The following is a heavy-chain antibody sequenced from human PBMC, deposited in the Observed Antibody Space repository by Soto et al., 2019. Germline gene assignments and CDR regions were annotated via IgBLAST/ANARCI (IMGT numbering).Heavy chain of an antibody. Sequence: QVQLQQWGAGLLKPSETLSLIWAVYGGSFSGNYWSRIRQAPGRGLEWLGGFSDSGSNNYTRSLTSRVTISEDMSKRQFSLKLSSVTAADTAGYYCAIGNFDYGLDVWGQGTTVTVSS. CDR1: GGSFSGNY. V-gene: IGHV4-34*01. CDR3: AIGNFDYGLDV. D-gene: IGHD5-12*01. CDR2: FSDSGSN. J-gene: IGHJ6*02.